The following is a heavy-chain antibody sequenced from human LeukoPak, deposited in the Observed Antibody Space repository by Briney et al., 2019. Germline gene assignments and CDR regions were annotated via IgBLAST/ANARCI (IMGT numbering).Heavy chain of an antibody. Sequence: GESLKISCKGSGYSFTSYWIGWVRQMPGKGLEWMGIIYPSDSDTRYSPSFQGQVTISADRSISTAYLRWSSLKASDTAMYYCARSNPGFTSGWFPSDYWGQGTLVTVSS. V-gene: IGHV5-51*01. J-gene: IGHJ4*02. CDR1: GYSFTSYW. CDR3: ARSNPGFTSGWFPSDY. D-gene: IGHD6-19*01. CDR2: IYPSDSDT.